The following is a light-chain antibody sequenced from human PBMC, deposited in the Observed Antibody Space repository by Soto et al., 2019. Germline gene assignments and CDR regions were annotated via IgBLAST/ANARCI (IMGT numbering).Light chain of an antibody. Sequence: EILLTQSPGTLSLSPGERATLSCRASQSVRNNYLAWYQQKPGQAPRLLIYGASGRATGIPDRFSGSASGTGFTLTISRLEPEDFAVYYCQPYGSSHYTFGQGTKLEI. CDR2: GAS. CDR1: QSVRNNY. J-gene: IGKJ2*01. CDR3: QPYGSSHYT. V-gene: IGKV3-20*01.